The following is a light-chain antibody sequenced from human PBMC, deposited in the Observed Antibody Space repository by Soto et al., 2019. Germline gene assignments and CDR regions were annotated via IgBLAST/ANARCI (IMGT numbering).Light chain of an antibody. CDR1: QSVRSTY. J-gene: IGKJ1*01. V-gene: IGKV3-15*01. Sequence: EIVMTQSPVTLSVSPGERATLSCRASQSVRSTYLAWYQQKPGQAPRLLIFDASTRATGIPARFSGSGSGTEFTLTISSLQSEDFAVYYCQQANDWPPTFGQGTRV. CDR2: DAS. CDR3: QQANDWPPT.